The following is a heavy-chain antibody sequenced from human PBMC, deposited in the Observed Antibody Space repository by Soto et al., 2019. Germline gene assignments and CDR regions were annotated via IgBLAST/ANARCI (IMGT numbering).Heavy chain of an antibody. V-gene: IGHV4-30-2*01. CDR3: ARDGAWRGFDV. D-gene: IGHD1-26*01. CDR1: GDSISSGGYS. Sequence: SETLSLTCAVSGDSISSGGYSWSWIRQPPGKGLEWVGYIDRSGSTYYNPSLKSRVTISADRSNNRFSLILNSVTAADTAVYFCARDGAWRGFDVWGQGTAVTVSS. J-gene: IGHJ6*02. CDR2: IDRSGST.